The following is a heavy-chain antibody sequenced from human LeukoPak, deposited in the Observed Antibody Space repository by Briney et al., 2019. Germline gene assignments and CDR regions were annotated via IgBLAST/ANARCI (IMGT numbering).Heavy chain of an antibody. D-gene: IGHD3-16*02. CDR1: GGSISSSSYY. Sequence: PSETLSLTCTVSGGSISSSSYYWGWIRQPPGKGLEWIGSIYYSGSTYYNPSLKSRFTISVDTSKNQFSRKLSSVTAADTAVYYCARGVRLGELSLYDYWGQGTLVTVSS. V-gene: IGHV4-39*01. CDR3: ARGVRLGELSLYDY. J-gene: IGHJ4*02. CDR2: IYYSGST.